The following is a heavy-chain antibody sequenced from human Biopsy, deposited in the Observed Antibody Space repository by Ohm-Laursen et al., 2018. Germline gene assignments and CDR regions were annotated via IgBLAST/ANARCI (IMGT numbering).Heavy chain of an antibody. Sequence: PPGTLSLTCTVTDGSISNIINYWGWIRQPPGKGLEWIRSIFYRGSTHYKPSLKSRVNISVDMSKNQFSLKLNSVTAADTAVYYCARDYDTSGYYYVSWGQGTLVTVSS. CDR3: ARDYDTSGYYYVS. D-gene: IGHD3-22*01. CDR1: DGSISNIINY. V-gene: IGHV4-39*01. J-gene: IGHJ5*02. CDR2: IFYRGST.